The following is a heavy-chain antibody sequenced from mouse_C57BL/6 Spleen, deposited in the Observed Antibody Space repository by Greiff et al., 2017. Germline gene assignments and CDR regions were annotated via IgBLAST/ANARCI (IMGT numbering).Heavy chain of an antibody. CDR1: GYTFTRYW. V-gene: IGHV1-55*01. D-gene: IGHD1-1*01. J-gene: IGHJ1*03. CDR3: ARWSYYGSSYWYFDV. CDR2: IYPGSGST. Sequence: QVQLKQPGAELVKPGASVKMSCKASGYTFTRYWITWVKQRPGQGLEWIGDIYPGSGSTNYNEKFKSKATLTVDTSSSTAYMQLSSLTSEDSAVYYCARWSYYGSSYWYFDVWGTGTTVTVSS.